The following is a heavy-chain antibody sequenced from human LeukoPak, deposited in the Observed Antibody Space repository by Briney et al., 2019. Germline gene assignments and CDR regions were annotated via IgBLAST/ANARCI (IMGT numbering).Heavy chain of an antibody. Sequence: GGSLRLSCAASGFTFSSYSMNWVRQAPGKGLEWVSSISGSSSYINYADSVKGRFTISRDNAQNSLFLQLNSLRAEDTAVYYCARDPYSSGWYKHAFDIWGQGTMVTVSS. V-gene: IGHV3-21*01. CDR3: ARDPYSSGWYKHAFDI. J-gene: IGHJ3*02. D-gene: IGHD6-19*01. CDR1: GFTFSSYS. CDR2: ISGSSSYI.